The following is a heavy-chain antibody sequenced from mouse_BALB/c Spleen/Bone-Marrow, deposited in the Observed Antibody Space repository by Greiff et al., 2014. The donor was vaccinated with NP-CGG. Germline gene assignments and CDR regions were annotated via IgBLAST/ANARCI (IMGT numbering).Heavy chain of an antibody. V-gene: IGHV14-3*02. Sequence: VQLQQSGSELVKPGASVKLSCAASGFNIKDTYMHWVKQRPEQGLEWIGRIDPANGDTKYDPKFQGKATITADTSSNTAYLQLSSLTSEDTAVYYCTRPSFYYGSSYWYFDVWGAGTTVTVSS. CDR3: TRPSFYYGSSYWYFDV. CDR2: IDPANGDT. D-gene: IGHD1-1*01. CDR1: GFNIKDTY. J-gene: IGHJ1*01.